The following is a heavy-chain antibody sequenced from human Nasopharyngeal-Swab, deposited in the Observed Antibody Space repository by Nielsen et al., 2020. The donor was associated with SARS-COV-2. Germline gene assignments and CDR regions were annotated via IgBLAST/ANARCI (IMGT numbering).Heavy chain of an antibody. V-gene: IGHV5-51*01. CDR3: ARARPVYYYGSGSYFDGWGWFDP. D-gene: IGHD3-10*01. CDR2: IYPGDSDT. Sequence: VRQMPGKGLEWMGIIYPGDSDTRYSPSFQGQVTFSADKSISTAYLQWSSLKASDTAMYYCARARPVYYYGSGSYFDGWGWFDPWGQGTLVTVSS. J-gene: IGHJ5*02.